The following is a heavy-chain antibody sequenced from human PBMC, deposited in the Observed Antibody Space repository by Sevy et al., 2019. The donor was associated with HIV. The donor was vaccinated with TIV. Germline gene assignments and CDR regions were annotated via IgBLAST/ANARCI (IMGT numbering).Heavy chain of an antibody. CDR2: ISAYNGNT. Sequence: ASVKVSCKASGYTFTSYGISWVPQAPGQGLEWMGWISAYNGNTNYAQKLQGRVTMTTDTSTSTAYMELRSLRSDDTAVYYCARGAAVAGRGEYFQHWGQCTLVTVSS. J-gene: IGHJ1*01. D-gene: IGHD6-19*01. CDR1: GYTFTSYG. CDR3: ARGAAVAGRGEYFQH. V-gene: IGHV1-18*04.